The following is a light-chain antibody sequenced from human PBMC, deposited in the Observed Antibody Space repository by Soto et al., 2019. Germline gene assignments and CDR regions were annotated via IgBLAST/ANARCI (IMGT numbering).Light chain of an antibody. CDR1: QSVSSSY. V-gene: IGKV3-20*01. CDR2: GAS. CDR3: HQSGTLYT. J-gene: IGKJ2*01. Sequence: EIVLTQSPGTLSLSPGERATLSCRASQSVSSSYLAWYQQKPGQAPRLLIYGASSRATGIPDRFSGSGSGTDFNLTISRLEPEDFAVYYCHQSGTLYTFGQGTKLEIK.